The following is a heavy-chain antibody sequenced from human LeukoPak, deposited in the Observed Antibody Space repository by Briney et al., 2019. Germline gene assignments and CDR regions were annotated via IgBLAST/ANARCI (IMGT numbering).Heavy chain of an antibody. CDR1: GYTFTAYY. D-gene: IGHD1-26*01. V-gene: IGHV1-2*02. J-gene: IGHJ4*02. CDR3: ARESDSGKDFDC. CDR2: INPNSGAT. Sequence: ASMKVSCKASGYTFTAYYMHWVRQAPGQGLEWMGWINPNSGATKYAQKFQGRVSFTRDTSITTVYMELNSLRSDDTAVYYCARESDSGKDFDCWGQGTLVTVSS.